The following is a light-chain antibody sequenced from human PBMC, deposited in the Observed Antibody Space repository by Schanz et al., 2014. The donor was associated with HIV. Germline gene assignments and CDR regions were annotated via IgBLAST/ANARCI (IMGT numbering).Light chain of an antibody. Sequence: QSALTQPASVSGSLGQSITISCTGTSSDVGSYNLVSWYQQHPGKAPKVMIFEVSKRPSGVSNRFSGSKSGNTASLTISGLQAEDEADYYCQSYDSSLSGVVFGGGTKLTVL. CDR1: SSDVGSYNL. V-gene: IGLV2-23*02. CDR2: EVS. CDR3: QSYDSSLSGVV. J-gene: IGLJ2*01.